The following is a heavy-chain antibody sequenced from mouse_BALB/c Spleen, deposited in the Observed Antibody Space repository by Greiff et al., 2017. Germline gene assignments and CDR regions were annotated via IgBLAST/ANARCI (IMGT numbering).Heavy chain of an antibody. J-gene: IGHJ4*01. CDR1: GFTFNTNA. CDR2: IRSKSNNYAT. Sequence: EVQLVETGGGLVQPKGSLKLSCAASGFTFNTNAMNWVRQAPGKGLEWVARIRSKSNNYATYYADSVKDRFTISRDDSQRMLYLQMNNLKTEDTAMYYCVSPMITHYYAMEYWGQGTSVTVSS. D-gene: IGHD2-4*01. V-gene: IGHV10S3*01. CDR3: VSPMITHYYAMEY.